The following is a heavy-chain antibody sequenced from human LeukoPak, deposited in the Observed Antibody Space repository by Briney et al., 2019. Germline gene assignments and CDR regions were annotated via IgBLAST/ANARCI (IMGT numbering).Heavy chain of an antibody. Sequence: GGSLTLSCAASGFTLSDYTMNWVRQAPGHGLEWVSSIGSVTTYIYYADSVKGRFTISRDNAKDSLSLQMNSLRAEDTAVYYCARAIAVAGPYYFDYWGQGTLVTVSS. CDR1: GFTLSDYT. J-gene: IGHJ4*02. CDR3: ARAIAVAGPYYFDY. V-gene: IGHV3-21*01. CDR2: IGSVTTYI. D-gene: IGHD6-19*01.